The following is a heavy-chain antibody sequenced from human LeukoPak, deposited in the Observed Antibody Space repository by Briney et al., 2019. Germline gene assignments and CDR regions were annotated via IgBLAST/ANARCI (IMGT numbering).Heavy chain of an antibody. CDR2: ISGSGDHT. CDR1: GFTFSNFD. V-gene: IGHV3-23*01. Sequence: GGSLRLSCAASGFTFSNFDMGWVRQAPGKGLEWISGISGSGDHTYQADSVEGRFTISRENSKNTLYLQMNSPRAEDTAVYYCAKGGSGYYVFDYWGQGTLVTVSS. CDR3: AKGGSGYYVFDY. D-gene: IGHD3-22*01. J-gene: IGHJ4*02.